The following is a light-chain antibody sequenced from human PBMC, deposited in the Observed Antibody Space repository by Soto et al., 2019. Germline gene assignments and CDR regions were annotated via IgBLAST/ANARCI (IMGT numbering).Light chain of an antibody. CDR2: GAS. CDR3: QQYSSSPSIT. J-gene: IGKJ5*01. Sequence: EIVLTQSPGTLSLSPGERATLSCRASQSVSSGYLAWYQQKPGQAPRRLIYGASTRATGIPDRFSGSGSGTDFTLTISRLEPEDFAVYYCQQYSSSPSITFGQGTRLEIK. CDR1: QSVSSGY. V-gene: IGKV3-20*01.